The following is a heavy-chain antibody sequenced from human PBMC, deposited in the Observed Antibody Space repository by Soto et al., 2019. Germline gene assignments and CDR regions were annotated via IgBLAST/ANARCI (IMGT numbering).Heavy chain of an antibody. CDR2: IYYSGST. CDR1: GGSISSYY. J-gene: IGHJ4*02. D-gene: IGHD2-15*01. Sequence: QVQLQESGPGLVKPSETLSLTCTVSGGSISSYYWSWIRQPPGKGLEWIGYIYYSGSTNYNPSLKSRVTISVDTSKNQFSLKLSSVTAADTSVYYCARGVHCSGGSCYFALDYWGQGTLVTVSS. V-gene: IGHV4-59*01. CDR3: ARGVHCSGGSCYFALDY.